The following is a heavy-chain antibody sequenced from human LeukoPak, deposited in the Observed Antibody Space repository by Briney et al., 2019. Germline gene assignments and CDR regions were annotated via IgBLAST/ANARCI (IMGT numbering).Heavy chain of an antibody. Sequence: SQTLSLTCAISGDRVSSNSAAWNWIRQSPSRGLEWLGRTYYRSKWNNDYAVSVKSRITINADTSKNQFSLQLNSVTPEDTAVYYCARDGEKAAGPLWYNWFDPWGQGTLVTVSS. CDR1: GDRVSSNSAA. V-gene: IGHV6-1*01. CDR3: ARDGEKAAGPLWYNWFDP. J-gene: IGHJ5*02. CDR2: TYYRSKWNN. D-gene: IGHD6-13*01.